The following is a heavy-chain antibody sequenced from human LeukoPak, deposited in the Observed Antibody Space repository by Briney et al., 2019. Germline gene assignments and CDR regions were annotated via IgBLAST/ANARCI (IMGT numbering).Heavy chain of an antibody. CDR1: GFALGSFA. D-gene: IGHD1-26*01. CDR3: VRGGASGIDY. CDR2: ISVNGNTT. Sequence: GGSLRLSCTASGFALGSFAMHWVRQGAGKRLEYISAISVNGNTTYYDTSVKGRFVISRDNSRNKLYLQMGRLRPEDTAVYFCVRGGASGIDYWGRGALVTVS. J-gene: IGHJ4*02. V-gene: IGHV3-64*01.